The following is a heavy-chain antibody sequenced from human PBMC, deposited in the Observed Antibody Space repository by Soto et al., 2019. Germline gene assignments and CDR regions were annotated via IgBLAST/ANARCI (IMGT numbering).Heavy chain of an antibody. CDR2: ITPIYPTT. Sequence: SVKVSCKASGGTFYTYTFSWVRQAPGQGLEWMGSITPIYPTTHYAEKFQGRLTVTADGSTNTAYMELNSLTSEDTAVYYCARIPRYSFPTSDDLDSWGQGTLVTVSS. J-gene: IGHJ4*02. CDR1: GGTFYTYT. CDR3: ARIPRYSFPTSDDLDS. D-gene: IGHD5-18*01. V-gene: IGHV1-69*13.